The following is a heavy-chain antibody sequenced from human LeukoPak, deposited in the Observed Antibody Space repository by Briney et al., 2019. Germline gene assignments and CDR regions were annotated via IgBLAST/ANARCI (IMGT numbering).Heavy chain of an antibody. CDR2: VSGSGSST. CDR1: GFTFSNAW. V-gene: IGHV3-23*01. D-gene: IGHD3-22*01. Sequence: GGSLRLSCAASGFTFSNAWMSWVRQAPGKGLEWVSGVSGSGSSTYYADSVKGRLTISRDNFRNMLYLQMNSLRAEDTAIYYCAKGGSRGYYGGIDYWGQGTLVTVSS. J-gene: IGHJ4*02. CDR3: AKGGSRGYYGGIDY.